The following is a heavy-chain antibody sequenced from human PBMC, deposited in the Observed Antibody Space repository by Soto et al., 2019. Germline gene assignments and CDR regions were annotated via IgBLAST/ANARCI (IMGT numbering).Heavy chain of an antibody. V-gene: IGHV3-64*01. CDR2: ISSNGGTT. D-gene: IGHD1-7*01. Sequence: EVQLAESGGGMVKPGGSLRLSCLASGLTFSTYDMHWVRQAPGKGLEYVSSISSNGGTTYYGNSVKGRFTISRDNSKNTLYLQMGSLRAEDMAVYYCVRRVSGNYDYWGQGTLVTVSS. CDR3: VRRVSGNYDY. J-gene: IGHJ4*02. CDR1: GLTFSTYD.